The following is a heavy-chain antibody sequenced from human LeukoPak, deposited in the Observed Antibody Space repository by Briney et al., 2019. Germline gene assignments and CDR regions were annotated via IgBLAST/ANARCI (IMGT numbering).Heavy chain of an antibody. CDR1: GGSISSSSYY. Sequence: SETLSLTCTVSGGSISSSSYYWGWIRQPPGKGLEWIGSIYYSGSTYYNPSLKSRVTISVDTSKNQLSLKLSSVTAADTAVYYCAREYSYGYVDYFDYWGQGTLVTVSS. D-gene: IGHD5-18*01. CDR2: IYYSGST. V-gene: IGHV4-39*01. J-gene: IGHJ4*02. CDR3: AREYSYGYVDYFDY.